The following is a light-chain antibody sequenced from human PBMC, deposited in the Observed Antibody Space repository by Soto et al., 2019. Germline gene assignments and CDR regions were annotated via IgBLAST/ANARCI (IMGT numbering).Light chain of an antibody. CDR1: QSVSTY. V-gene: IGKV3-11*01. Sequence: EIVLTQSPATLSLSPGERATLSSRASQSVSTYLAWYQQKPGQAPRLLIYGASNRATGIPARFSGSGSGTDFTLTISGLEPEDFAVYYCQQRSDWPLTFGGGTQVEIK. J-gene: IGKJ4*01. CDR3: QQRSDWPLT. CDR2: GAS.